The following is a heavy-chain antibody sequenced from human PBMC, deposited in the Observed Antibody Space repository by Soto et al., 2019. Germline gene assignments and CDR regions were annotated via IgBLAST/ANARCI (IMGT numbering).Heavy chain of an antibody. V-gene: IGHV4-31*03. J-gene: IGHJ4*02. D-gene: IGHD3-22*01. CDR1: GGSISSGGYY. Sequence: QVQLQESGPGLVKPSQTLSLTCTVSGGSISSGGYYWSWIRQHPGKGLEWIGYIYHSGTTYYKSSLKSRLTISVDTSKNQFSLKLSSVTAAYTAVYYCARVTEYYEQYYFDYWGQGTLVTVSS. CDR2: IYHSGTT. CDR3: ARVTEYYEQYYFDY.